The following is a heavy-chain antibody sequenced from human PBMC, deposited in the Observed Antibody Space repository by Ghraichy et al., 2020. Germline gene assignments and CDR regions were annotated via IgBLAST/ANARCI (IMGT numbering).Heavy chain of an antibody. CDR1: GGSFSGYY. D-gene: IGHD2-2*01. V-gene: IGHV4-34*01. J-gene: IGHJ6*03. CDR3: ARGRSTLGWRRASGPARSNYMDV. CDR2: INHSGST. Sequence: SETLSLTCAVYGGSFSGYYWSWIRQPPGKGLEWIGEINHSGSTNYNPSLKSRVTISVDTSKNQFSLKLSSVTAADTAVYYCARGRSTLGWRRASGPARSNYMDVWGKGTTVTVSS.